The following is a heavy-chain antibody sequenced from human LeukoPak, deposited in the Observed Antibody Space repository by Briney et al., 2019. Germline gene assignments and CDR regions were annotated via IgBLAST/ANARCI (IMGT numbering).Heavy chain of an antibody. V-gene: IGHV3-15*04. J-gene: IGHJ4*02. CDR2: IESKTDGGTT. CDR1: GFTFSNAW. D-gene: IGHD3-3*01. Sequence: GGSLRLSCAASGFTFSNAWMSWVRQAPGKGLEWVGRIESKTDGGTTDYAAPVKGRFTTSREDSKNTLYLQMNSLKTEDTAVYYCSTTQYDFWSGYQGGGFDYWGQGTLVTVSS. CDR3: STTQYDFWSGYQGGGFDY.